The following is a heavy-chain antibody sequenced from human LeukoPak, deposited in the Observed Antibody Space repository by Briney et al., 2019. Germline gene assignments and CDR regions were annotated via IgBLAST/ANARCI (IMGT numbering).Heavy chain of an antibody. Sequence: ASVKVSCKASGYTFTGYYMHWVRQAPGQGLEWMGWINPNGGGTNYAQKFQGRVTMTRDTSISTAYMELSRLRSDDTAVYYCARDSLAAAGPGFDYWGQGTLVTVSS. V-gene: IGHV1-2*02. CDR2: INPNGGGT. J-gene: IGHJ4*02. CDR1: GYTFTGYY. D-gene: IGHD6-13*01. CDR3: ARDSLAAAGPGFDY.